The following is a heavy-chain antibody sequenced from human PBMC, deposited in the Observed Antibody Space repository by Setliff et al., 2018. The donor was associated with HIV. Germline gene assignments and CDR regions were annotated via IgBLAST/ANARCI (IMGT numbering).Heavy chain of an antibody. CDR3: ARGRGELDS. Sequence: SETLSLTCSVSGGSMSFYYWSWIRQPPGKGLDWTGYIYYSGSTDSNPSLKSRVAISMDTSKNEFSLNLRSVTAADTAIYYCARGRGELDSWGQGTLVTVSS. J-gene: IGHJ4*02. V-gene: IGHV4-59*01. D-gene: IGHD3-10*01. CDR1: GGSMSFYY. CDR2: IYYSGST.